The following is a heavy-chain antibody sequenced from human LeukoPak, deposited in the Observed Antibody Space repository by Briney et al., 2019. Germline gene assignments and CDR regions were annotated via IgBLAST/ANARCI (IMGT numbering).Heavy chain of an antibody. CDR1: GFTFSSYW. D-gene: IGHD3-9*01. J-gene: IGHJ4*02. CDR2: IKQDGSEK. V-gene: IGHV3-7*03. Sequence: GGSLRLSCAASGFTFSSYWMSWVRQAPGKGLEWVANIKQDGSEKYYVDSVKGRFTISRDNAKNSPYLQMNSLRAEDTAVYYCARDHYDILTGYYIDYWGQGTLVTVSS. CDR3: ARDHYDILTGYYIDY.